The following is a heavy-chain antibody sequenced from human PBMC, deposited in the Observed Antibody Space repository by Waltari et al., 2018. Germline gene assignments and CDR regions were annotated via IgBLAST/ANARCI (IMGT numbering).Heavy chain of an antibody. CDR2: MNPNSGNT. V-gene: IGHV1-8*01. CDR3: ARASYYDSSGYYYDDDY. J-gene: IGHJ4*02. CDR1: GYTFPSYD. Sequence: QVQLVQSGAEVKKPGASVKVSCKASGYTFPSYDINWVRQATGQGLEWMGWMNPNSGNTGYAQKFQGRVTMTRNTSISTAYMELSSLRSEDTAVYYCARASYYDSSGYYYDDDYWGQGTLVTVSS. D-gene: IGHD3-22*01.